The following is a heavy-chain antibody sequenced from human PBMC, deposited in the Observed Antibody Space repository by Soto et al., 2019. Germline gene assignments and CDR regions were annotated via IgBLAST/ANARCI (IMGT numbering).Heavy chain of an antibody. CDR1: GFTFSDYY. CDR2: ISSGGIYT. Sequence: QVQLVESGGGLVKPGGSLRLSCAASGFTFSDYYMSWIRQAPGKGLEWVSYISSGGIYTNYADSVKGRFTISRDNAXXSLYLQMNSLRAEDTAVYYCARDADILTGSDAFDIWGQGTMVTVSS. J-gene: IGHJ3*02. CDR3: ARDADILTGSDAFDI. D-gene: IGHD3-9*01. V-gene: IGHV3-11*05.